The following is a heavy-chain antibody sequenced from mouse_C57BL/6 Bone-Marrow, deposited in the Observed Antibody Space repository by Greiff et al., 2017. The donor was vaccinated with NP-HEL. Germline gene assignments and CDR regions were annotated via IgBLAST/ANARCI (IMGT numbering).Heavy chain of an antibody. V-gene: IGHV1-74*01. CDR2: IHPSDSDT. CDR3: GIGDYGNYVWYAY. J-gene: IGHJ3*01. Sequence: VQLQQPGAELVKPGASVKVSCKASGYTFTSYWMHWVKQRPGQGLEWIGRIHPSDSDTNYNQKFKGKATLTVDKSSSTAYMQLSSLTSEDSAVYYYGIGDYGNYVWYAYWGQGALVTVS. CDR1: GYTFTSYW. D-gene: IGHD2-1*01.